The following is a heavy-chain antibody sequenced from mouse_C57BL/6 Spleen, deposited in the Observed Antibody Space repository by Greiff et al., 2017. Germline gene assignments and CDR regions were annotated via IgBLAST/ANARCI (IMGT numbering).Heavy chain of an antibody. D-gene: IGHD2-4*01. CDR2: ISYSGST. Sequence: EVKLVESGPGMVKPSQSLSLTCTVTGYSITSGYDWHWIRHFPGNKLEWMGYISYSGSTNYNPSLKSRISITHDTSKNHFFLKLNSVTTEDTATYYCARGDYDPYAMDYWGQGTSVTVSS. J-gene: IGHJ4*01. CDR3: ARGDYDPYAMDY. V-gene: IGHV3-1*01. CDR1: GYSITSGYD.